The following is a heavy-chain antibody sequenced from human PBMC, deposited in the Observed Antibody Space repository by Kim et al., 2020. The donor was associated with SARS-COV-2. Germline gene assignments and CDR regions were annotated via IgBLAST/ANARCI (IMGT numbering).Heavy chain of an antibody. V-gene: IGHV3-33*01. J-gene: IGHJ4*02. CDR3: ARDEWELRLFDY. CDR2: IWYDGSNK. CDR1: GFTFSSYG. Sequence: GGSLRLSCAASGFTFSSYGMHWVRQAPGKGLEWVAVIWYDGSNKYYADSVKGRFTISRDNSKNTLYLQMNSLRAEDTAVYYCARDEWELRLFDYWGQGTLGTVSS. D-gene: IGHD1-26*01.